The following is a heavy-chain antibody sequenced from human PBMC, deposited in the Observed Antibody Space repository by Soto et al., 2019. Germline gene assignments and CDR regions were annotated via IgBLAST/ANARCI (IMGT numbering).Heavy chain of an antibody. D-gene: IGHD3-10*01. CDR1: GGSISSYY. J-gene: IGHJ6*02. Sequence: SETLSLTCTVSGGSISSYYWSWIRQPPGKGLEWIGYIFYSGSTNYNPSLKSRVTISVDTSKNQFSLKLSSVTAADTAVYYCARVFGFGGMDVWGQGTTVTVSS. V-gene: IGHV4-59*12. CDR3: ARVFGFGGMDV. CDR2: IFYSGST.